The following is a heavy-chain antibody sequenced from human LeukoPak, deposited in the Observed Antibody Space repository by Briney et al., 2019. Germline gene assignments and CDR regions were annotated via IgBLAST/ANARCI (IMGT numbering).Heavy chain of an antibody. CDR3: AKASAIDY. V-gene: IGHV3-30*02. J-gene: IGHJ4*02. CDR2: IRYDGSNK. Sequence: GGSLRLSCAASGFTFSGYDMHWVRQAPGKGLEWVAFIRYDGSNKYYTDSVKGRFTISRDNSKNTLYLQMNSLRPEDTAVYYCAKASAIDYWGQGTLVTLSS. CDR1: GFTFSGYD.